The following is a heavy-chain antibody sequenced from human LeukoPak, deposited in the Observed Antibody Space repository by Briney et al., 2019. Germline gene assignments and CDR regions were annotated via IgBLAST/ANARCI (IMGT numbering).Heavy chain of an antibody. CDR1: GYTFTSYG. CDR3: ARGVDDLGYCTNGVCRIPGD. D-gene: IGHD2-8*01. V-gene: IGHV1-18*01. J-gene: IGHJ4*02. Sequence: GASVKVSCKASGYTFTSYGISWVRQAPGQGLEWVGWISAYNGNTNYAQKLQGRVTMTTDTSTSTAYMELRSLRSDDTAVYYCARGVDDLGYCTNGVCRIPGDWGQGTLVTVSS. CDR2: ISAYNGNT.